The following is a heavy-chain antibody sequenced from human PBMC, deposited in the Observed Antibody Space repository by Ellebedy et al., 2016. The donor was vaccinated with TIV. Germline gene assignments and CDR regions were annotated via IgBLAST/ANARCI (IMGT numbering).Heavy chain of an antibody. D-gene: IGHD3-22*01. CDR2: IYSSGAT. V-gene: IGHV4-4*07. Sequence: SETLSLTXTVSGASISSYFWTWIRQPAGRALEWIGRIYSSGATNYNPSLKSRLTMSVDTSKNQFSLKLSSVTAADTAVYYCARHTMIVGGDNWFDPWGQGTLVTVSS. CDR1: GASISSYF. J-gene: IGHJ5*02. CDR3: ARHTMIVGGDNWFDP.